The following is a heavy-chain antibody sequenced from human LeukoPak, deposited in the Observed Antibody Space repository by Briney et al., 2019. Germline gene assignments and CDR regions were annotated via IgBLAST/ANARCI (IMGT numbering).Heavy chain of an antibody. Sequence: SETLSLTCTVSGGSISNYYWGWIRQPPGKGLEWIGYVYHSGSPNCNPSLKSRVTMSLDTSKNQFSLDLSSVTAADTAVYYCTRGGYCGSTSCHPFDYWGQGTLVTVSS. CDR1: GGSISNYY. J-gene: IGHJ4*02. V-gene: IGHV4-59*01. CDR3: TRGGYCGSTSCHPFDY. D-gene: IGHD2-2*01. CDR2: VYHSGSP.